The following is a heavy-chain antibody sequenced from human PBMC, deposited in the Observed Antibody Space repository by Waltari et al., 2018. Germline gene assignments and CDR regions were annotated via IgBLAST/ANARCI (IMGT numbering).Heavy chain of an antibody. J-gene: IGHJ6*02. CDR1: GYSFTSYW. V-gene: IGHV5-51*01. CDR2: IYPGDADT. CDR3: ARENYYGMDV. Sequence: EVQLVQSGAEVKKPGESLTISCTGSGYSFTSYWIGWVRQMPGKALEWMGIIYPGDADTRNSPSFQGKVTISTDKSISTAYLQWSSLKASDTAMYYCARENYYGMDVWGQGTTVTVSS.